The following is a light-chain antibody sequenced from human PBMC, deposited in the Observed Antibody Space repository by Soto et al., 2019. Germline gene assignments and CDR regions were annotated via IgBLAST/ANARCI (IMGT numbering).Light chain of an antibody. V-gene: IGLV2-14*03. CDR1: RSDIGNYNY. CDR2: DVT. CDR3: SSYTDSSSVI. J-gene: IGLJ2*01. Sequence: QSALTQPASVSGSPGQSITISCSGTRSDIGNYNYVSWYQQHPGKAPKLMIYDVTKRPSGVSSRFSGSQSGNAASLTISGLQAEDEAEYYCSSYTDSSSVIFGGGTKLTVL.